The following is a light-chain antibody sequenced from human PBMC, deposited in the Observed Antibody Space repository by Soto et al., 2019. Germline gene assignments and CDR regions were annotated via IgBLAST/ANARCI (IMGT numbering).Light chain of an antibody. Sequence: EIVLTQSPGTLSLSPGERATLSCRASQSVSSSYLAWYQQKPGQAPRLLIYGASSRATGIPDRFSGSGSGTDFTLTISRLEPEDCAVYYCQQYCSSPLVTFGQGTRLEIK. CDR2: GAS. CDR1: QSVSSSY. V-gene: IGKV3-20*01. CDR3: QQYCSSPLVT. J-gene: IGKJ5*01.